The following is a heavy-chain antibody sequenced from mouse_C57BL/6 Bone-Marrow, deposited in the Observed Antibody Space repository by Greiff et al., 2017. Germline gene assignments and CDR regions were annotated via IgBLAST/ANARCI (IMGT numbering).Heavy chain of an antibody. CDR3: ARGGYYYAMDY. Sequence: QVQLQQSGPELVKPGASVKISCKASGYSFTSYYIHWVKQRPGQGLEWIGWIYPGSGTTKYNEKFKGQATLTADTSSSTAYMQLSSLTSEDSAVYYCARGGYYYAMDYWGQGTSVTVSS. CDR1: GYSFTSYY. CDR2: IYPGSGTT. J-gene: IGHJ4*01. V-gene: IGHV1-66*01.